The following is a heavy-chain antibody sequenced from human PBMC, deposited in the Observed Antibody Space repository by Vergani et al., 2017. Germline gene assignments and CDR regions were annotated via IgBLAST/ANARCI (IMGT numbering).Heavy chain of an antibody. CDR2: IWYDGSNK. Sequence: QVQLVESGGGVVQPGRSLRLSCAASGFTFSSYGMHWVRQAPGKGLEWVAVIWYDGSNKYYADSVKGRFTISRDNSKNTLYLQMNSLRAEDTAVYYCARDQNGSWNGVDYRGQGTLVTVSS. V-gene: IGHV3-33*01. CDR3: ARDQNGSWNGVDY. D-gene: IGHD1-1*01. J-gene: IGHJ4*02. CDR1: GFTFSSYG.